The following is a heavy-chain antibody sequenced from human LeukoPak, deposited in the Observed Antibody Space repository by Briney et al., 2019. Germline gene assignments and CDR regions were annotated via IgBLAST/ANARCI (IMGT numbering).Heavy chain of an antibody. D-gene: IGHD3-16*01. CDR1: GFTFSRNV. CDR3: ARASWVSTADAVW. CDR2: ISYDGNNK. V-gene: IGHV3-30*07. Sequence: PGGSLRLSCAASGFTFSRNVMHWVRQAPGKGLEWVALISYDGNNKFYADSVKGRFTLSRDLSRNTVFLQLNNLRVEDTATYYCARASWVSTADAVWWGQGTLVTVSS. J-gene: IGHJ4*02.